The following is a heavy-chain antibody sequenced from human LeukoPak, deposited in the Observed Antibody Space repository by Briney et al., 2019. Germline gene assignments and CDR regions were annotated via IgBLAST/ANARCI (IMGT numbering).Heavy chain of an antibody. J-gene: IGHJ4*02. V-gene: IGHV4-59*01. CDR1: GGSISSYY. Sequence: PSETLSLTCTVSGGSISSYYWSWIRQPPGKGLEWVGYIYYSGSTNYNPSLKSRVTISRDTSKSQFSLKLTSVTTADTAVYYCARAGGVKTAALDLDYWGQGTLVTVSS. CDR3: ARAGGVKTAALDLDY. CDR2: IYYSGST. D-gene: IGHD6-25*01.